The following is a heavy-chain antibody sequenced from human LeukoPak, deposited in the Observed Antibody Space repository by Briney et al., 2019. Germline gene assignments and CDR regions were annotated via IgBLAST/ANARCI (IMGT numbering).Heavy chain of an antibody. J-gene: IGHJ4*02. D-gene: IGHD3-10*01. Sequence: PSETLSLTCTVSGCSFSSGSDYWSWIRQPPGKGLEWIGHISYSGSTNYNPSLKSRVTISLDTSKNQLSLKLSSVTTADTAVYDCARGQAALWFGELWGQGTLVTVSS. V-gene: IGHV4-61*01. CDR2: ISYSGST. CDR1: GCSFSSGSDY. CDR3: ARGQAALWFGEL.